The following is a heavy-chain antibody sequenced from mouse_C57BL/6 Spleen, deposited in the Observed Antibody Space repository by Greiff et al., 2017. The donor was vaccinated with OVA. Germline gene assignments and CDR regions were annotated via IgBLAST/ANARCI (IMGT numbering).Heavy chain of an antibody. CDR3: ASRLLRDWYFDV. J-gene: IGHJ1*03. D-gene: IGHD1-1*01. Sequence: VQLQQPGAELVMPGASVKLSCKASGYTFTSYWMHWVKQRPGQGLEWIGELDPSDSYTNYNQKFKGKSTLTVDKSSSTAYMQLSSLTSEDSAVYYCASRLLRDWYFDVWGTGTTVTVSS. CDR2: LDPSDSYT. CDR1: GYTFTSYW. V-gene: IGHV1-69*01.